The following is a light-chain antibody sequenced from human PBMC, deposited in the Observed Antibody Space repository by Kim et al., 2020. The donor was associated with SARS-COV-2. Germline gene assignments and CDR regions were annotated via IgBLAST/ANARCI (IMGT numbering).Light chain of an antibody. CDR3: QQYGSSLTWT. CDR1: QSVSSSD. V-gene: IGKV3-20*01. J-gene: IGKJ1*01. Sequence: PGERATLAFRASQSVSSSDLAWYQQKPGQAPRLLIYGASSRATGIPDRFSGSGSGTDFTLTISRLEPEDFAVYYCQQYGSSLTWTFGQGTKVDIK. CDR2: GAS.